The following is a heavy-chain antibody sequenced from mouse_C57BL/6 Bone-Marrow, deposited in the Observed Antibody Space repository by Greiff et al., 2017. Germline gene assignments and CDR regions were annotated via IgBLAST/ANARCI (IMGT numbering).Heavy chain of an antibody. CDR1: GYTFTSYW. D-gene: IGHD1-1*01. J-gene: IGHJ3*01. CDR2: INPSSGYT. V-gene: IGHV1-7*01. Sequence: QVQLKESGAELAKPGASVKLSCKASGYTFTSYWMHWVKQRPGQGLEWIGYINPSSGYTKYNQQVKDKATLTADTSSSTAYMQLSSLTYVDSAVYYCASSNAYFFTPVWGQGTLVTVSA. CDR3: ASSNAYFFTPV.